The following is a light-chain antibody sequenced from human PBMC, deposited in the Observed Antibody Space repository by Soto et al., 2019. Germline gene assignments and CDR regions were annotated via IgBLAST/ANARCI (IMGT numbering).Light chain of an antibody. CDR3: QQYGGSRT. V-gene: IGKV3-11*01. Sequence: EIVLTQSPATLSLSPGERATLSCRASQSVNSYLAWYQQKPGQAPRLLIYDASNRATGIPGRFSGSGSETDFTLTISSLEPEDFAVYYCQQYGGSRTFGQGTKVEIK. CDR2: DAS. CDR1: QSVNSY. J-gene: IGKJ1*01.